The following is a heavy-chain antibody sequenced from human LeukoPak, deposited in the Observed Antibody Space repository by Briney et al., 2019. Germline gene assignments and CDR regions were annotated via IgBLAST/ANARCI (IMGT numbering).Heavy chain of an antibody. Sequence: SQTLSLTCTVSGASPSSDDQYWNWIRQSPGKGLEWIGSIHPSGMLYNNPSLESRFTISIDTSKNQFSLNLNSVTAADTAVYFCSRGLDSRKLGYWGQGTLVTVSS. CDR2: IHPSGML. V-gene: IGHV4-31*03. D-gene: IGHD3-22*01. CDR1: GASPSSDDQY. J-gene: IGHJ4*02. CDR3: SRGLDSRKLGY.